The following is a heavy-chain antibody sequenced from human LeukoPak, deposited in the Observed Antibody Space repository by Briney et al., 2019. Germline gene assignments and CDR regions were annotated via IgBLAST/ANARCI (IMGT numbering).Heavy chain of an antibody. CDR2: INPSGGGT. V-gene: IGHV1-46*01. CDR1: GYTFTCYY. CDR3: ASRLASAGKIAVVY. Sequence: ASVNVSLKASGYTFTCYYMHWLRQAPGQGLEWMGIINPSGGGTSYAQKFQGRVTMTRDTSTSTVYMELSSLRSEDTPVYECASRLASAGKIAVVYWRQGTRVTVSS. D-gene: IGHD6-13*01. J-gene: IGHJ4*02.